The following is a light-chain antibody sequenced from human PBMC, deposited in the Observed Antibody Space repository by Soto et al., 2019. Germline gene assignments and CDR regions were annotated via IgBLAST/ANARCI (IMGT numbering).Light chain of an antibody. CDR2: DAS. Sequence: DIQMTQSPSTLSASVGDRVTITCPASQSISSWLAGDQQKPGKAPKLLIYDASSLESGVPSRFSGSGSGTEFTLTISSLQPDDFATCYCQQYNSYPWTFGQGTKVEIK. CDR3: QQYNSYPWT. J-gene: IGKJ1*01. V-gene: IGKV1-5*01. CDR1: QSISSW.